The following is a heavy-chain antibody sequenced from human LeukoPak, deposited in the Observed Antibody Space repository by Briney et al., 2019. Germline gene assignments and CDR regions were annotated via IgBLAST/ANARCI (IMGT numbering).Heavy chain of an antibody. V-gene: IGHV1-46*01. J-gene: IGHJ4*02. D-gene: IGHD6-13*01. CDR3: ARAYSSSWSLFDY. CDR1: GYTFTCYY. Sequence: ASVKVSCKASGYTFTCYYMHWVRQAPRQGLEWTGIINPSGGSTSYAQKFQGRVTMTRDTSTSTVYMELSSLRSEDTAVYYCARAYSSSWSLFDYWGQGTLVTVSS. CDR2: INPSGGST.